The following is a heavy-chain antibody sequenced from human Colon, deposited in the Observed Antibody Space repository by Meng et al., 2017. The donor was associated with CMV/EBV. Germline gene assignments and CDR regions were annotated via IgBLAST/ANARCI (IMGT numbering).Heavy chain of an antibody. D-gene: IGHD6-6*01. Sequence: QIPLKESGHTLVQPTPALPLTCSFSGFSLSTITVSVGWIRQPPGKALEWLALIHGDDTNEYNPSLSNRLTVTRDTSKTQVFLTLTNVDPVDTGTYYCVQRHSSSTGEVHWGQGTLVTVSS. V-gene: IGHV2-5*02. J-gene: IGHJ4*02. CDR1: GFSLSTITVS. CDR2: IHGDDTN. CDR3: VQRHSSSTGEVH.